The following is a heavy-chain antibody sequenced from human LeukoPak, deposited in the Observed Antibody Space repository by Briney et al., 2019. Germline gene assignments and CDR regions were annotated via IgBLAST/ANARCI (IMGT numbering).Heavy chain of an antibody. CDR2: INSDGSEK. J-gene: IGHJ4*02. CDR3: ASGGGWVFFN. D-gene: IGHD6-19*01. CDR1: GFTFSSYW. Sequence: GGSLRLSCAASGFTFSSYWMSWFRQSPGRGLEWVAHINSDGSEKNYVDSVKGRFTISRDNARNSQFLHMNSLRAEDTAVYYCASGGGWVFFNWGRGTLVTVSS. V-gene: IGHV3-7*01.